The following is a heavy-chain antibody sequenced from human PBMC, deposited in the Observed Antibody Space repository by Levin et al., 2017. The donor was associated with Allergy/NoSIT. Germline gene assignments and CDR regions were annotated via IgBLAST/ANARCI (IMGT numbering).Heavy chain of an antibody. D-gene: IGHD3-16*01. CDR2: IYSDGRT. CDR1: GFTVSNNY. V-gene: IGHV3-53*01. Sequence: VASVKVSCAASGFTVSNNYMSWVRQAPGKGLEWVSVIYSDGRTYYADSVKGRFTISRDNSKNTLYLQMNSLRAEDTAVYYCARDLSWGNVDYWGQGTLVTVSS. J-gene: IGHJ4*02. CDR3: ARDLSWGNVDY.